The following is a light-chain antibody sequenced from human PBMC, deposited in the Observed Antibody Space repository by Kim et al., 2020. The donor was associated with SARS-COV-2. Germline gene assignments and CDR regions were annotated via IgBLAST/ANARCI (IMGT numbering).Light chain of an antibody. CDR1: QSVSRD. V-gene: IGKV3-15*01. Sequence: VVMTQSPASLSVSPGEGATLSCRASQSVSRDLAWYQQKPGQTPRLLIYGASTRAAGVPDRISGSGSGTEFTLTISSLQSEDFGVYYCHQYNKWYTFGQGTKLEIK. J-gene: IGKJ2*01. CDR3: HQYNKWYT. CDR2: GAS.